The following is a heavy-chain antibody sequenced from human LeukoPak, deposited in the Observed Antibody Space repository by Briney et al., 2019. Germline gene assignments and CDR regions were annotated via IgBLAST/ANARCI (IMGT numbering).Heavy chain of an antibody. J-gene: IGHJ6*03. D-gene: IGHD1-26*01. Sequence: ASVKVSCKASGYTFNSAGISWVRQAPGQGLEWMGWINAYNDNTKYAEKLQGRVTMTTDTSTSTAYMELRSLRSDDTAVYYCARTTNSYYYYFYIDVWGKGTTVTVSS. CDR3: ARTTNSYYYYFYIDV. CDR1: GYTFNSAG. CDR2: INAYNDNT. V-gene: IGHV1-18*01.